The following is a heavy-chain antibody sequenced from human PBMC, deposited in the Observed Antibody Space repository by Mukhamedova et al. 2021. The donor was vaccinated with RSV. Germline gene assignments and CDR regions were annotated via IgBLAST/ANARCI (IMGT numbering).Heavy chain of an antibody. J-gene: IGHJ5*02. V-gene: IGHV1-2*02. CDR3: AGSGITGTSGIDP. D-gene: IGHD1-7*01. Sequence: EYMGWINPNSGGTKYAQKFQGRVTMTRDTSISTAYMELSRLRSDDTAVYYCAGSGITGTSGIDPWGQGTLVNVSS. CDR2: INPNSGGT.